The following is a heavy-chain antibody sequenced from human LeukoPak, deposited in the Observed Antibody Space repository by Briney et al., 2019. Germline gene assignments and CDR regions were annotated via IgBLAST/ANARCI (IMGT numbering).Heavy chain of an antibody. D-gene: IGHD3-3*01. Sequence: SETLSLTCTVSGGPISSSSYYWGWIRQPPGKGLEWIGSIYYSGSTYYNPSLKSRVTISVDTSKNQFSLKLSSVTAADTAVYYCARRITIFGVVTTPAGWFDPWGQGTLVTVSS. CDR2: IYYSGST. V-gene: IGHV4-39*01. CDR1: GGPISSSSYY. J-gene: IGHJ5*02. CDR3: ARRITIFGVVTTPAGWFDP.